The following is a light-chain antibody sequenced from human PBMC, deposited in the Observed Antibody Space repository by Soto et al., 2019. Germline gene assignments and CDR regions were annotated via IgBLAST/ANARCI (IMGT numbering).Light chain of an antibody. J-gene: IGLJ3*02. CDR2: DNT. Sequence: QLVLTQPPSVSGAPGQRVTISCTGRSSNIGAGYAVHWYQQVPGTAPKLLIYDNTYRPSGVPDRFSGSKSGTSASLAITGLQAEDEADYYCQSYDNSLSVGVFGGGTKLTVL. CDR1: SSNIGAGYA. V-gene: IGLV1-40*01. CDR3: QSYDNSLSVGV.